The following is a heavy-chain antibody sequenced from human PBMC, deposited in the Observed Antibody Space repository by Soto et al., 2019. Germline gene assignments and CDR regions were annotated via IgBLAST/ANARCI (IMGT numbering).Heavy chain of an antibody. CDR1: GLTFSSYA. CDR3: AKGLGSGSYAASDS. CDR2: ITGSGDRT. J-gene: IGHJ5*01. V-gene: IGHV3-23*01. Sequence: EVQLLESGGGLVQPGGSLRLSCAASGLTFSSYALSWVRQAPGKGLEWVSAITGSGDRTYYADSVKGRLTISRDNSKNTLSLEMNSLRAEDTAVYYCAKGLGSGSYAASDSWGQGTLVTVSS. D-gene: IGHD1-26*01.